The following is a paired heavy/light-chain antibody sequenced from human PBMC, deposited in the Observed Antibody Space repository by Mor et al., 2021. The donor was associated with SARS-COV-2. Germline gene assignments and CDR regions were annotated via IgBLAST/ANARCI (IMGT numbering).Light chain of an antibody. CDR1: QDISNS. J-gene: IGKJ5*01. CDR2: DAS. V-gene: IGKV1-33*01. CDR3: QQYDDLIT. Sequence: DIQMTQSPSSLSASVGDKLTITCQASQDISNSLNWYQQKVGKAPNLLIYDASILRTGVPSRFSGSGSGTDFTFTISSLQPEDIATYYCQQYDDLITFGQGTRLEIK.
Heavy chain of an antibody. D-gene: IGHD5-12*01. CDR3: TRLFAGDSH. Sequence: EVQLVESGGGLVQPGGSLRLSCAASGFTFSASAIHWVRQASGKGLEWVGRIRTKPNNYATVYAASLKGRFTISRDDSKNTAYLQMNGLKTEDTAFYYCTRLFAGDSHWGQGALVTVSS. V-gene: IGHV3-73*02. CDR2: IRTKPNNYAT. J-gene: IGHJ4*02. CDR1: GFTFSASA.